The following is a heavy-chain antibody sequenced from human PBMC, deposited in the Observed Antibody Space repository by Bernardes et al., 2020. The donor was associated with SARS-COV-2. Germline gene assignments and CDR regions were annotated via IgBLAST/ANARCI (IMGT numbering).Heavy chain of an antibody. D-gene: IGHD2-15*01. CDR3: ARSQPPKAYCRGGRCYSEGRPNYFGMDV. CDR1: AFIFSDFE. V-gene: IGHV3-48*03. Sequence: GGSLRLSCAASAFIFSDFEMNWVRQAPGKGLEWVSYIRGADSTIFYADSVKGRFTISRDNAKNSLYLQMNGLGAEDTGVYYCARSQPPKAYCRGGRCYSEGRPNYFGMDVWGQGTTVTVS. CDR2: IRGADSTI. J-gene: IGHJ6*02.